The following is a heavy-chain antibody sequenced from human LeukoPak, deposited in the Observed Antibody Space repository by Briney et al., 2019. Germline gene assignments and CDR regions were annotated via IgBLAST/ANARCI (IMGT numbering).Heavy chain of an antibody. CDR3: VRVAKERVGGVYYFDY. CDR2: IGTAGDT. D-gene: IGHD1-1*01. CDR1: GFTFSDYD. V-gene: IGHV3-13*01. J-gene: IGHJ4*02. Sequence: QPGGSLRLSCAASGFTFSDYDMHWVRQATGKGLEWVSAIGTAGDTYYTGSVKGRFTISRENAKNSLYLQMNSLRAGDTAVYHCVRVAKERVGGVYYFDYWGQGTPVTVSS.